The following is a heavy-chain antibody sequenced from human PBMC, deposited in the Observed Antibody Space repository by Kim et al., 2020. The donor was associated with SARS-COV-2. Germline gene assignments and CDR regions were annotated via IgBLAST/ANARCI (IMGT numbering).Heavy chain of an antibody. CDR2: IYPRDSET. J-gene: IGHJ4*02. CDR3: ARRGLYSAAWYRADF. Sequence: GESLKISCQASGYSFTDYWIGWVRQMPGRGLEWMAIIYPRDSETRHSPSFQGHVSISADKSLTTAYLEWVSLKPSDTAIYYCARRGLYSAAWYRADFWGPGTLVTVSS. V-gene: IGHV5-51*01. CDR1: GYSFTDYW. D-gene: IGHD1-26*01.